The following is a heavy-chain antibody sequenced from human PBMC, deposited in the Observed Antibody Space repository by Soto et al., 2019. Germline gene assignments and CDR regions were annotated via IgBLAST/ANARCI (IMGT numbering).Heavy chain of an antibody. J-gene: IGHJ4*02. CDR1: GFTFSSYA. CDR2: ISGSGGST. Sequence: EVQLLESGGGLVQPGGSLRLSCAASGFTFSSYAMSWVRQAPGKGLEWVSAISGSGGSTYYADSVKGRFTISRDNSKNTLYLQMNSLRAEDTAVYYCAKGRGPHYDFWSGYLYDYWGQGTLVTVSS. D-gene: IGHD3-3*01. V-gene: IGHV3-23*01. CDR3: AKGRGPHYDFWSGYLYDY.